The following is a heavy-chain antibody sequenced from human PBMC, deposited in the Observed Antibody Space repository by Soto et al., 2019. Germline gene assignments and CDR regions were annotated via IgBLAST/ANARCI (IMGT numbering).Heavy chain of an antibody. V-gene: IGHV4-30-4*01. CDR3: ARGSHYYDSRGYYHY. CDR2: IYYSGST. Sequence: SETLSLTCTVSGGSISSGDYYWSWIRQPPGKGLEWIGYIYYSGSTYYNPSLKSRVTISVDTSKNQFSLKLSSVTAADTAVYYCARGSHYYDSRGYYHYWGQGTLVTVSS. J-gene: IGHJ4*02. D-gene: IGHD3-22*01. CDR1: GGSISSGDYY.